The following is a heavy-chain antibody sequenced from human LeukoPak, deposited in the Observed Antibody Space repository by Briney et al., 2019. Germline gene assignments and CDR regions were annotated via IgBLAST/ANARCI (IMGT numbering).Heavy chain of an antibody. V-gene: IGHV3-74*01. CDR3: ARDNYDSSGYYYGNFDY. CDR1: GFTFSSYW. CDR2: INSDGSST. Sequence: GGSLRLSCAASGFTFSSYWMHWVRQVPGKGLVWVSRINSDGSSTRYADSVKGRFTISRDNAKNTLYLQMNSLRAEDTAVYYCARDNYDSSGYYYGNFDYWGQGTLVTVSS. J-gene: IGHJ4*02. D-gene: IGHD3-22*01.